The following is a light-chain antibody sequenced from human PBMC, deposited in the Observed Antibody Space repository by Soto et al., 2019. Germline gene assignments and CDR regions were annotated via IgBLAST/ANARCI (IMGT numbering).Light chain of an antibody. V-gene: IGKV1-5*01. CDR3: QQYNSYSLT. Sequence: GDRVTITCRASQIVSDRLAWYQQKPGKAPKVLIYDVSTLESGVPSRFSGSGSGTEFTLTISSLQTGDFATYYCQQYNSYSLTFGQGTKVDI. J-gene: IGKJ1*01. CDR2: DVS. CDR1: QIVSDR.